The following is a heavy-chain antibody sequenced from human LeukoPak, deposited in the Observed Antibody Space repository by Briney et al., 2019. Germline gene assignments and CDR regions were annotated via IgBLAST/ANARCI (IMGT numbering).Heavy chain of an antibody. CDR1: GYSFGNYG. Sequence: GASVKVSCKTSGYSFGNYGVTWERRAPGQGLEWMGWISVHDGHTNYAEKFQDRVTMTADTSTNTAYMELTSLRSDDTAVYYCARYGCNSLACYEDYWGQGTLVTVSS. CDR3: ARYGCNSLACYEDY. D-gene: IGHD2-15*01. CDR2: ISVHDGHT. V-gene: IGHV1-18*01. J-gene: IGHJ4*02.